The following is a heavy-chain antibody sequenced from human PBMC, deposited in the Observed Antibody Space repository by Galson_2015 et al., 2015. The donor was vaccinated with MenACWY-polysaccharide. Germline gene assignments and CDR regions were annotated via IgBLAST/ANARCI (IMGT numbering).Heavy chain of an antibody. J-gene: IGHJ5*02. Sequence: SLRLSCAASGFKFSDSTLHWLRQAPGKGREWVAVSSYLGNNDYTANSVKARFTISRDNSNNTIYLQMNSLKTADTAIYYCARDRGRWEPRSNYFDPWGQGTLVTVSS. CDR2: SSYLGNND. CDR3: ARDRGRWEPRSNYFDP. CDR1: GFKFSDST. V-gene: IGHV3-30-3*01. D-gene: IGHD4-11*01.